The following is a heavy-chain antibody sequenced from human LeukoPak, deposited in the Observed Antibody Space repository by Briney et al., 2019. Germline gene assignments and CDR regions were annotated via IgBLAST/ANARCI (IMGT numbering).Heavy chain of an antibody. J-gene: IGHJ4*02. CDR1: GFTFSSYA. Sequence: GGSLRLSCAASGFTFSSYAMSWVRQAPGKGLEWVSAISGSGGSTYYADSVKVRFTISRDNSKNTLYLQMNSLRAEDTAVYYCAKCNSEDYYGSYWGQGTLVTVSS. D-gene: IGHD3-10*01. CDR3: AKCNSEDYYGSY. V-gene: IGHV3-23*01. CDR2: ISGSGGST.